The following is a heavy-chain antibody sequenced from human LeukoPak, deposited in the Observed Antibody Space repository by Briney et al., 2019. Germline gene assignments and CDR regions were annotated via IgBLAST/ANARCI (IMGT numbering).Heavy chain of an antibody. Sequence: TTSETLSLTCTVSGDSISSGDYYWSWFRQPAGKGLEWIGRIYTSGSTNYNPSLKSRVSLSVDTSGNQFSLKLSSLTAADTAVFYCARGPYKYDSSGAFDIWGQGTMVTVSS. J-gene: IGHJ3*02. D-gene: IGHD3-22*01. CDR3: ARGPYKYDSSGAFDI. CDR2: IYTSGST. V-gene: IGHV4-61*02. CDR1: GDSISSGDYY.